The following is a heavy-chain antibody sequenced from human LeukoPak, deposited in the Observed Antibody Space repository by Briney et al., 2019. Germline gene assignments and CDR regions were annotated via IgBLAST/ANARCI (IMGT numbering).Heavy chain of an antibody. CDR3: ARDQGDILTGQEIHPPKYYFDY. J-gene: IGHJ4*02. CDR2: ISAYNGNT. Sequence: ASVKVSCKASGYTFTSYGISWVRQAPGQGLEWMGWISAYNGNTNYAQKVQGRVTMTTDTSTSTDYMELRSLRSEDTAVYYCARDQGDILTGQEIHPPKYYFDYWGQGTLVTVSS. D-gene: IGHD3-9*01. V-gene: IGHV1-18*01. CDR1: GYTFTSYG.